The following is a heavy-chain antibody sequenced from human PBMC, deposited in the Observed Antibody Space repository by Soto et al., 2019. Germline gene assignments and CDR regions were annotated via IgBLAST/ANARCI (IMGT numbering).Heavy chain of an antibody. CDR1: GGPFSSYS. Sequence: GGSLRLSCSASGGPFSSYSMNWVRQAPGKGLEWVSSISSSSSYIYYADSVKGRFTISRDNAKNSLYLQMNSLRAEDTAVYYCARVGGQLVPGFDYWGQGTLVTVSS. V-gene: IGHV3-21*01. CDR2: ISSSSSYI. J-gene: IGHJ4*02. D-gene: IGHD6-6*01. CDR3: ARVGGQLVPGFDY.